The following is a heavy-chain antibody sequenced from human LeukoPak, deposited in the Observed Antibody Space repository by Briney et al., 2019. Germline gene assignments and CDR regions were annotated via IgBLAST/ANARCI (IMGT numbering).Heavy chain of an antibody. J-gene: IGHJ4*02. CDR3: AKASTWHCSSTSCGGPDY. D-gene: IGHD2-2*01. Sequence: GGSLRLSCAASGFTFSSYAMSWVRQAPGKGLEWVSAISGSGGSTYYADSVKGRFTISRDNSKNTLYLQMNSLRAEDTAVYYCAKASTWHCSSTSCGGPDYWGQGTLVTVSS. CDR1: GFTFSSYA. CDR2: ISGSGGST. V-gene: IGHV3-23*01.